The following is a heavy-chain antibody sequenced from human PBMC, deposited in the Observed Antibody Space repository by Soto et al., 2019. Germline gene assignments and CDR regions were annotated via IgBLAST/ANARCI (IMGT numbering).Heavy chain of an antibody. CDR2: SSNSGTFS. J-gene: IGHJ4*02. Sequence: GGSLRLSCEGSGFTFSDYYISWIRQAPGKGLEWISYSSNSGTFSRYADSVKGRFSISRDNTKNLLYLQMNSLRAEDTAVYYCARSGGNYNRLDYWGQGTPVTVSS. D-gene: IGHD1-7*01. V-gene: IGHV3-11*06. CDR1: GFTFSDYY. CDR3: ARSGGNYNRLDY.